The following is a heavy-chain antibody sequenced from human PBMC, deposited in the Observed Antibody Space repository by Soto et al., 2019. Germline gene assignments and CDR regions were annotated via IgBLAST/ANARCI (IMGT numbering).Heavy chain of an antibody. D-gene: IGHD5-18*01. CDR2: IYYSGST. CDR1: GGSISSGGYY. Sequence: QVQLQESGPGLVKPSQTLSLTCTVSGGSISSGGYYWSWIRQHPGKGLEWIGYIYYSGSTYYNPSLKSRVTISVDTSKNQCSLKLSSVTAADTAGYYCARSGYSYGPNPLLYWGQGTLVTVSS. V-gene: IGHV4-31*03. J-gene: IGHJ4*02. CDR3: ARSGYSYGPNPLLY.